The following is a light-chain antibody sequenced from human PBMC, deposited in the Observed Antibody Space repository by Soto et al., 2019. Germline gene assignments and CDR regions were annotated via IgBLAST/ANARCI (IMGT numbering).Light chain of an antibody. V-gene: IGKV3-20*01. CDR2: DAS. Sequence: EVVLTQYPGTLSLSLGERATLSCRASQSVSSSYLAWYQQKPGQAPRLLIYDASNRATGIPDRFSGSGSGTDFTLTISRLEPEDFAVYYCQQYGSSPLTFGGGTKVDIK. CDR1: QSVSSSY. J-gene: IGKJ4*01. CDR3: QQYGSSPLT.